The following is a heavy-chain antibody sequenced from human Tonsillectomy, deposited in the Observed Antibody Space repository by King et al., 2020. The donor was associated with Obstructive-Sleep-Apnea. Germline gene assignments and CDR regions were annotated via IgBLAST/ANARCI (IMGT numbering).Heavy chain of an antibody. V-gene: IGHV3-30*02. CDR2: IRYDGSNK. J-gene: IGHJ4*02. CDR3: ATEPDSSGYYYGSAFDY. D-gene: IGHD3-22*01. Sequence: VQLVESGGGVVQPGGSLRLSCAASEFTFSNYGMHWVRQTPGKGLEGVAFIRYDGSNKHYAESAKGRFTISRDNSKNTLYLQMNSLRPEDTAVYYCATEPDSSGYYYGSAFDYWGQGTLVTVSS. CDR1: EFTFSNYG.